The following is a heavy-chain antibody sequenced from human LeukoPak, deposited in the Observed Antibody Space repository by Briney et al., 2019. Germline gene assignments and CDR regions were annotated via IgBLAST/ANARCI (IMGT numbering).Heavy chain of an antibody. J-gene: IGHJ5*02. CDR1: GYTFTGYY. V-gene: IGHV1-2*02. D-gene: IGHD2-8*01. CDR2: INPNSGGT. Sequence: ASVKVSCKASGYTFTGYYMHWVRQAPGQGLEWMGWINPNSGGTNYAQKFQGRVTMTRDTSISTAYMELSRLRSDDTAVYYCARDMCTNGVCYSWFDPWGQGTLVTVSS. CDR3: ARDMCTNGVCYSWFDP.